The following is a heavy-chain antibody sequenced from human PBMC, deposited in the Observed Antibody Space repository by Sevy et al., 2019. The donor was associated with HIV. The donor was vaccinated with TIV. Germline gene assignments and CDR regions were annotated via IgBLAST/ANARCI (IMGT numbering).Heavy chain of an antibody. Sequence: SETLSLTCTVSGGSINSDHWNWIRQPPGKGLEWIGYVYYIGGTNYNPSLKNRITISVGRTKNQFSRKLTSVTAADTAVYYCARRNDFAIWGQGTMVTVSS. J-gene: IGHJ3*02. CDR2: VYYIGGT. V-gene: IGHV4-59*08. CDR3: ARRNDFAI. CDR1: GGSINSDH.